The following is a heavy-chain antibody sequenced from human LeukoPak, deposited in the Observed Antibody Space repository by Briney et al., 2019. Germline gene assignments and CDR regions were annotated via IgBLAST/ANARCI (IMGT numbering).Heavy chain of an antibody. Sequence: SETLSLTCTVSGYSISIGYFWGWIRQSPVKGLEWIGSIDPRGSTYYNPSLKSRVTISVDTSKNQFSLKLSYVTAAYTAVYYGARAYSSSWYFNWFDPWGQGTLVTVSS. CDR3: ARAYSSSWYFNWFDP. J-gene: IGHJ5*02. CDR2: IDPRGST. CDR1: GYSISIGYF. V-gene: IGHV4-38-2*02. D-gene: IGHD6-13*01.